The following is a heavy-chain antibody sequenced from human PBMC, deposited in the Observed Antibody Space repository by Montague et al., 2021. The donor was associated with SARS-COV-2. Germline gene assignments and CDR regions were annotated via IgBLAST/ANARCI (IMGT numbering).Heavy chain of an antibody. V-gene: IGHV3-33*01. J-gene: IGHJ4*02. CDR3: ARELLVTGDIDY. CDR1: GFTFSSYG. Sequence: SLRLSCAASGFTFSSYGMHWVRQAPGKGLEWVAVIWYDGSNKYYADSVKGRFTISRDNSKNTLYLQMNSLIAEDTAVYYCARELLVTGDIDYWGQGTLVTVSS. D-gene: IGHD7-27*01. CDR2: IWYDGSNK.